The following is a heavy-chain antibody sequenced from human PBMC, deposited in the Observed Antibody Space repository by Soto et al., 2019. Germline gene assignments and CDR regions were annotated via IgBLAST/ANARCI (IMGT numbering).Heavy chain of an antibody. J-gene: IGHJ3*02. CDR3: ARNQGSSWPLPAFDI. V-gene: IGHV3-11*01. D-gene: IGHD6-13*01. CDR2: ISSSGSTI. Sequence: GGSLRLSCAASGFTFSDYYMSWIRQAPGKGLEWVSYISSSGSTIYYADSVKGRFTISRDNAKNSLYLQMNSLRAEDTAVYYCARNQGSSWPLPAFDIWGQGTMVTVSS. CDR1: GFTFSDYY.